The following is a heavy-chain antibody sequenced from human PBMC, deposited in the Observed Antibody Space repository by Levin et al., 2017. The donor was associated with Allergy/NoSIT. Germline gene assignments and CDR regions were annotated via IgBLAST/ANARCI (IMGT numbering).Heavy chain of an antibody. CDR3: ARAKCETCGDYCYYYMDV. Sequence: GGSLRLSCAVSGFTFSSYNMEWVRQAPGKGLEWVSFISSSSTYIYYADSVKGRFTISKDNAKNSLYLQMNSLRAEDTAVYYCARAKCETCGDYCYYYMDVWGKGTTVTVSS. CDR2: ISSSSTYI. V-gene: IGHV3-21*01. D-gene: IGHD4-17*01. CDR1: GFTFSSYN. J-gene: IGHJ6*03.